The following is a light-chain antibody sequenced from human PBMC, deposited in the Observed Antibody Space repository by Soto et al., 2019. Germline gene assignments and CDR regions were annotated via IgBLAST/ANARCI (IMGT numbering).Light chain of an antibody. V-gene: IGKV1-12*01. CDR2: AAS. CDR1: QGISRW. J-gene: IGKJ4*01. Sequence: DGQMTQCASAVYAYVGDRVSIACRASQGISRWLAWYQQKPGKAPKLLIYAASSLQSGVPSRFSGRGSGTDFTLTLSSLHPEAFAPHNIQHATRFPLTIGGGTKVDIK. CDR3: QHATRFPLT.